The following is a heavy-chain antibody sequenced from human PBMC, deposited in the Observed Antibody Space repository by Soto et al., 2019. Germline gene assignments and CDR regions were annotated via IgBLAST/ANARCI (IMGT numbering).Heavy chain of an antibody. J-gene: IGHJ6*02. V-gene: IGHV3-23*01. CDR1: GITFSTYA. D-gene: IGHD1-1*01. CDR3: ATLRILGDPTG. CDR2: ISESGGGT. Sequence: EVQLLESGGGLVQPGGSLRLSCAASGITFSTYAMRWVRQAPGKGLESVSVISESGGGTYYADSVKGRFTISSDNSKNTVYWQLNSLRADDMAVYYCATLRILGDPTGWGQGTTVTVSS.